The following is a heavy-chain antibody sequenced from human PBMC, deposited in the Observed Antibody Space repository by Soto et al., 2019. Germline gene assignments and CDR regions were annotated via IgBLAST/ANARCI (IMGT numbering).Heavy chain of an antibody. CDR3: ARGGLGYYGSGSSRDAFDI. V-gene: IGHV4-59*01. CDR1: GGSISSYY. CDR2: IYYSGST. J-gene: IGHJ3*02. D-gene: IGHD3-10*01. Sequence: QVQLQESGPGLVKPSETLSLTCTVSGGSISSYYWSWIRQPPGKGLEWIGYIYYSGSTNYNPSLKSRVTISVDTSKNQFSLKLSSVTAADTAMYYCARGGLGYYGSGSSRDAFDIWGQGTMVTVSS.